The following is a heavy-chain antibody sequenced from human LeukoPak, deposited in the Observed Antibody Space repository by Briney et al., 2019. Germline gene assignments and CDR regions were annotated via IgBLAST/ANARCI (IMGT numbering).Heavy chain of an antibody. Sequence: GGSLRLSCAASGFTFSSYGMHWVRQAPGKGLEWVAVISYDGSNKYYVDSVKGRFTISRDNSKNTLYLQMNSLRAEDTAVYYCAKDLNYYGSGSYLYWGQGTLVTVSS. J-gene: IGHJ4*02. V-gene: IGHV3-30*18. D-gene: IGHD3-10*01. CDR2: ISYDGSNK. CDR3: AKDLNYYGSGSYLY. CDR1: GFTFSSYG.